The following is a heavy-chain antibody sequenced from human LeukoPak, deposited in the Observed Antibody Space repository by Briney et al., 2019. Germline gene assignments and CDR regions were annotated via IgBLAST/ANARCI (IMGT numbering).Heavy chain of an antibody. Sequence: SGTLSLTCAVSGGSISSSNWWNWVRQPPGKGLEWIGEVHHSGTINYTPSLKSRVTISVDTSKNQFSLKLSSVTAADTAVYYCARHHPGNIAVAGDSGGFDYWGQGTLVTVSS. J-gene: IGHJ4*02. V-gene: IGHV4-4*02. D-gene: IGHD6-19*01. CDR2: VHHSGTI. CDR1: GGSISSSNW. CDR3: ARHHPGNIAVAGDSGGFDY.